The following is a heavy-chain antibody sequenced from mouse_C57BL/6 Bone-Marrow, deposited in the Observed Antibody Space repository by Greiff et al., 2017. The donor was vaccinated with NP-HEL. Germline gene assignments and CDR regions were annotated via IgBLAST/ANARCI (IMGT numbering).Heavy chain of an antibody. Sequence: VHVKQSGPELVKPGDSVKISCKASGYSFTGYFMNWVMQSHGKSLEWIGRINPYNGDTFYNQKFKGKATLTVDKSSSTAHMELRSLTSEDSAVYYCARWEFYYFDYWGQGTTLTVSS. V-gene: IGHV1-20*01. CDR2: INPYNGDT. CDR1: GYSFTGYF. D-gene: IGHD4-1*01. J-gene: IGHJ2*01. CDR3: ARWEFYYFDY.